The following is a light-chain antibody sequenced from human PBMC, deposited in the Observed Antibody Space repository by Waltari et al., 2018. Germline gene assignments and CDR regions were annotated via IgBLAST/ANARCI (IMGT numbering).Light chain of an antibody. CDR3: QQYSSSLWT. V-gene: IGKV3-20*01. Sequence: EIVLTQSPGTLSLSPGERATLSCRASQSVSSSYLAWYQQKPGQAPRLLIYGASSRATGVPDRFSGRGSGTDFTLTISRLEREDLAVYYCQQYSSSLWTFGQGTKVEIK. CDR2: GAS. J-gene: IGKJ1*01. CDR1: QSVSSSY.